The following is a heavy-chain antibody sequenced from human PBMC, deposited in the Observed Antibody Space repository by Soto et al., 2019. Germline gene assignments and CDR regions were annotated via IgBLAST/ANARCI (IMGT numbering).Heavy chain of an antibody. J-gene: IGHJ5*02. Sequence: PGGSLRLSCAASGFTFSSYAMSWVRQAPGKGLEWVSAISGSGGSTYYADSVKGRFTISRDNSKNTLYLQMNSLRAEDTAVYYCAKDGIPPRWGIAAPFDPWGQGTLVTVSS. CDR1: GFTFSSYA. D-gene: IGHD6-13*01. CDR3: AKDGIPPRWGIAAPFDP. V-gene: IGHV3-23*01. CDR2: ISGSGGST.